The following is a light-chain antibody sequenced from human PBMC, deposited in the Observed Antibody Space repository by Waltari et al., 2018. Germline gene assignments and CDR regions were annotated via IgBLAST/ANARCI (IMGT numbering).Light chain of an antibody. CDR3: QQRSKWPIT. J-gene: IGKJ5*01. V-gene: IGKV3-11*01. CDR2: DAS. CDR1: QSVSSS. Sequence: EIVLTQSPAPLSLSPGARATLSCRASQSVSSSLGWYQQRPGQAPRLLIYDASSRATGIPARFSGSGSGTDFTLTISSLEPEDFAVYYCQQRSKWPITFGQGTRLEIK.